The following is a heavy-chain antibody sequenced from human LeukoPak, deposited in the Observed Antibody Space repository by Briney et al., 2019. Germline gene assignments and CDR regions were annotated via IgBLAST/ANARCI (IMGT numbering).Heavy chain of an antibody. V-gene: IGHV1-24*01. J-gene: IGHJ4*02. CDR1: GYTLTELS. Sequence: ASAKVSCKVSGYTLTELSMHWVRQAPGKGLEWMGGFDPEDGETIYAQKFQGRVTMTEETSTDTAYMELSSLRSEDTAVYYCAGRYFDFADYWGQGTLVTVSS. D-gene: IGHD3-9*01. CDR2: FDPEDGET. CDR3: AGRYFDFADY.